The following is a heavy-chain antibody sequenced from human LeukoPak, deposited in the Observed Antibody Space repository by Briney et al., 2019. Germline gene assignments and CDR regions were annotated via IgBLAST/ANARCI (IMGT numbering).Heavy chain of an antibody. CDR3: AKDTRYHGSGTYATAAFDI. Sequence: GGSLRLSCAASGFIFSNYGRHWVRQAPGKGPEWVAIIWYDGSKTYYADSVKGRFTISRDNSKNTLYVQMNSLRIEDAAVYYCAKDTRYHGSGTYATAAFDIWGQGTMVTVSS. V-gene: IGHV3-30*02. CDR1: GFIFSNYG. J-gene: IGHJ3*02. D-gene: IGHD3-10*01. CDR2: IWYDGSKT.